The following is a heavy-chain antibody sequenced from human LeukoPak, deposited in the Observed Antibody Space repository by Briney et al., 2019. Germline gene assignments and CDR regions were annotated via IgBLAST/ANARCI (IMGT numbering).Heavy chain of an antibody. V-gene: IGHV3-21*01. J-gene: IGHJ4*02. CDR1: GFTFSSYS. CDR2: ISSSSSYI. Sequence: GSLRLSCAASGFTFSSYSMNWVRQAPGKGLEWVSSISSSSSYIYYADSVKGRFTISRDNAKNSLYLQMNSLRAEDTAVYYCARGQPSVEMPDFDYWGQGTLVAVSS. CDR3: ARGQPSVEMPDFDY. D-gene: IGHD5-24*01.